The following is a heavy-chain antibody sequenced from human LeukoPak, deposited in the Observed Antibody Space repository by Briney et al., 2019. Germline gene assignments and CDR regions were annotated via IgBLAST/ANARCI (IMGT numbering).Heavy chain of an antibody. CDR1: GGSISSGDYY. Sequence: SETLSLTCTVSGGSISSGDYYWSWIRQPPGKGLEWIGYIYYSGSTYYNPSLKSRVTISVDTSKNQFSLKLSSVTAADTAVYYCARDKQMDYGDYGTKGYFDYWGQGTLVTVSS. J-gene: IGHJ4*02. CDR2: IYYSGST. V-gene: IGHV4-30-4*01. D-gene: IGHD4-17*01. CDR3: ARDKQMDYGDYGTKGYFDY.